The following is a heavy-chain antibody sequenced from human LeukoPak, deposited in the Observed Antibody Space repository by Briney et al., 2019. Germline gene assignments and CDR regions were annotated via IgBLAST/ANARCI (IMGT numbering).Heavy chain of an antibody. CDR1: GYTFTSYD. Sequence: ASVKVSCKASGYTFTSYDINWVRQATGQGLEWMGWMNPNSGNTGYAQKFQGRVTVTRNTSISTAYMELSSLRSEDTAVYYCASSPTLQLWQNYWGQGTLVTVSS. J-gene: IGHJ4*02. D-gene: IGHD5-18*01. CDR2: MNPNSGNT. V-gene: IGHV1-8*01. CDR3: ASSPTLQLWQNY.